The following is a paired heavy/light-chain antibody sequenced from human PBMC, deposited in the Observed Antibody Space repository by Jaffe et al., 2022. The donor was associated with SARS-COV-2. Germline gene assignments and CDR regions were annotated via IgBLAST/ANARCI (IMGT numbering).Light chain of an antibody. J-gene: IGLJ3*02. V-gene: IGLV7-43*01. CDR3: LLYFGGTKGV. CDR1: TGAVTTGYY. CDR2: TTS. Sequence: QTVVTQEPSLTVSPGGTVTLTCASSTGAVTTGYYPDWFQQKPGQAPRALIYTTSNKYSWTPARFSGSLLGGKAALTLSGVQPEDEADYYCLLYFGGTKGVFGGGTRLTVL.
Heavy chain of an antibody. CDR1: GFIFSNYG. D-gene: IGHD3-10*01. CDR3: APPG. Sequence: EVQLVESGGGLVQPGGSLRLSCVASGFIFSNYGMNWVRQAPGKGLEWVSYISTSGTTKYYADSVKGRFTISRDNAKNSLYLQMNSLRDEDTAVYYCAPPGGGQGIAVTVSS. J-gene: IGHJ3*01. V-gene: IGHV3-48*02. CDR2: ISTSGTTK.